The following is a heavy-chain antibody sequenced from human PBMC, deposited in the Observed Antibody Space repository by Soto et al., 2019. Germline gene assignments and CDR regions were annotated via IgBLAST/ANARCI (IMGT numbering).Heavy chain of an antibody. CDR2: ISYDGSNK. Sequence: SLRLSCAASGFAFSSYGMHWVRQAPGKGLEWVAVISYDGSNKYYADSVKGRFTISRDNSKNTLYLQMNSLRAEDTAVYYCAKVLGSSSTFDYWGQGTLVTVSS. D-gene: IGHD6-13*01. CDR1: GFAFSSYG. V-gene: IGHV3-30*18. J-gene: IGHJ4*02. CDR3: AKVLGSSSTFDY.